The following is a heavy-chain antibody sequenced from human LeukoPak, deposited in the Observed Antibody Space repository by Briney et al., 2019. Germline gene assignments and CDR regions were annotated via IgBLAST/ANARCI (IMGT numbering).Heavy chain of an antibody. CDR3: ARVNLRGSQYNWFDP. CDR1: GGTLNSHT. CDR2: ITPIIDSA. J-gene: IGHJ5*02. Sequence: SVKVSCTTSGGTLNSHTFSWVRQAPGQGLEWMGRITPIIDSAKYAQKFQGRISITVDKSTTTVYMELSSLTPEDTAVYFCARVNLRGSQYNWFDPWGQGTLVTVSS. D-gene: IGHD1-26*01. V-gene: IGHV1-69*08.